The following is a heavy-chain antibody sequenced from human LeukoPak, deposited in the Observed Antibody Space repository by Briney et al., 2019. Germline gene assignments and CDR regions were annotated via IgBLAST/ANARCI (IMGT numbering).Heavy chain of an antibody. CDR1: GFTFSSTG. D-gene: IGHD4-11*01. J-gene: IGHJ4*02. V-gene: IGHV3-33*06. CDR2: IWNDGSNQ. CDR3: AKDAQRGFDYSNSLEY. Sequence: GSLRLSCTASGFTFSSTGMHWVRQAPGKGLEWVAVIWNDGSNQYYADSVKGRFTISRDNSQNTVYLQMNSLRAEDTAVYYCAKDAQRGFDYSNSLEYWGQGTLVTVSS.